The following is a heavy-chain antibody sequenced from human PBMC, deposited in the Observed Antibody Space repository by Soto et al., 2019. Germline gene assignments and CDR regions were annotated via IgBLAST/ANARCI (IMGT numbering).Heavy chain of an antibody. CDR2: IYYSGST. J-gene: IGHJ3*02. CDR1: GGSISSGDYY. CDR3: ARDSPGHTVTTPNAAFDI. D-gene: IGHD4-17*01. V-gene: IGHV4-30-4*01. Sequence: SETLSLTCTVSGGSISSGDYYGSWIRQPPGKGLEWIGYIYYSGSTYYNPSLKSRVTISVDTSKNQFSLKLSSVTAADTAVYYCARDSPGHTVTTPNAAFDIWGQGTMVTVSS.